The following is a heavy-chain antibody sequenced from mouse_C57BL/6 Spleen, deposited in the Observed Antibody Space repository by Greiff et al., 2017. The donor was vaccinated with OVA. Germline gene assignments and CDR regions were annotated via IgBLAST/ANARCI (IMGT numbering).Heavy chain of an antibody. CDR2: IDPSDSET. Sequence: VQLQQPGAELVRPGSSVKLSCKASGYTFTSYWMHWVKQRPIQGLEWIGNIDPSDSETHYNQKFKDKATLTVDKSSSTAYMQLSSLTSEDSAVYYCARRRGYGYDWYFDVWGTGTTVTVSS. D-gene: IGHD2-2*01. CDR1: GYTFTSYW. V-gene: IGHV1-52*01. CDR3: ARRRGYGYDWYFDV. J-gene: IGHJ1*03.